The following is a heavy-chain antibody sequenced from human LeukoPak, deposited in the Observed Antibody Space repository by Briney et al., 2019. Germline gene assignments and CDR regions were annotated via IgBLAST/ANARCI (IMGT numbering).Heavy chain of an antibody. Sequence: PSETLSLTCAVYGGSFSGYYWSWIRQPPGKGLEWIGSIYHSGSTYYNPSLKSRVTISVDTSKNQFSLKLSSVTAADTAVYYCARWEQFAAFDYWGQGTLVTVSS. CDR1: GGSFSGYY. CDR2: IYHSGST. CDR3: ARWEQFAAFDY. V-gene: IGHV4-34*01. D-gene: IGHD1-26*01. J-gene: IGHJ4*02.